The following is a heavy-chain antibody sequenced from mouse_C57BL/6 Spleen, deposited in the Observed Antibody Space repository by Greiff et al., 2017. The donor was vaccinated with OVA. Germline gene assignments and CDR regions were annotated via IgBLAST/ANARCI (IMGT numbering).Heavy chain of an antibody. CDR2: ISSGGSYT. CDR3: ARHPDGYYVFFDY. D-gene: IGHD2-3*01. CDR1: GFTFSSYG. V-gene: IGHV5-6*01. J-gene: IGHJ2*01. Sequence: EVQRVESGGDLVKPGGSLKLSCAASGFTFSSYGMSWVRQTPDKRLEWVATISSGGSYTYYPDSVKGRFTISRDNAKNTLYLQMSSLKSEDTAMYYCARHPDGYYVFFDYWGQGTTLTVSS.